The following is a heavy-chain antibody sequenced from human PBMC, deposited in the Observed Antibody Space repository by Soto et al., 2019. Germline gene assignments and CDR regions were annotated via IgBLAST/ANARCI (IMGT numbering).Heavy chain of an antibody. V-gene: IGHV4-59*01. J-gene: IGHJ4*02. D-gene: IGHD3-22*01. Sequence: SETLSLTCTVSGDFISSYYWSWIRQPPGKGLEWIGYVYYSGSTNYNPSLKSRATISVDTSKKQFSLKLRSVTAADTAVYFCARGKSGYYPYFDNWGQGTLVTVSS. CDR2: VYYSGST. CDR1: GDFISSYY. CDR3: ARGKSGYYPYFDN.